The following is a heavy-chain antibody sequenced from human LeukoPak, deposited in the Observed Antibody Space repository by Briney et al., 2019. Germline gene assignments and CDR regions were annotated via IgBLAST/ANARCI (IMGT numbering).Heavy chain of an antibody. J-gene: IGHJ5*02. CDR1: GGSFSGYY. CDR3: ARASMVRGVTINWFDP. Sequence: SETLSLTCAVYGGSFSGYYWSWIRQPPGKGLEWIGEINHSGSTNYNPSLKSRVTISVDTSENQFSLKLSSVTAADTAVYYCARASMVRGVTINWFDPWGQGTLVTVSS. D-gene: IGHD3-10*01. V-gene: IGHV4-34*01. CDR2: INHSGST.